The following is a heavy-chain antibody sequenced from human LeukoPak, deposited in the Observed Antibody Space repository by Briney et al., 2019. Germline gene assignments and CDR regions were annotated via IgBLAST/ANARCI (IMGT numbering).Heavy chain of an antibody. CDR2: INHSGSS. Sequence: PSETLSLTCAVYGGSFSGYYWSWIRHPPGKGLEWIGEINHSGSSNYNPSPKSRVTISVDTSKNQFSLKLSSVTAADTAVYYCARGEDGDYYFQHWGQGTLVTVSS. CDR1: GGSFSGYY. J-gene: IGHJ1*01. D-gene: IGHD4-17*01. V-gene: IGHV4-34*01. CDR3: ARGEDGDYYFQH.